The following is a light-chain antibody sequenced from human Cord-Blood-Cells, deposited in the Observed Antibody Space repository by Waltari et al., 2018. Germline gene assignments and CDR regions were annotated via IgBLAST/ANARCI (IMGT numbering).Light chain of an antibody. CDR3: QKYNSAPWT. J-gene: IGKJ1*01. CDR1: QGISNY. V-gene: IGKV1-27*01. CDR2: AAS. Sequence: DIQMTQSPSSLSASVGDSVTITFRASQGISNYLAWYQQKPGKVPKLLIYAASTLQSGVPSRFSGSGSGTDFTLTISSLQHEDVATYYCQKYNSAPWTFGQGTKVEIK.